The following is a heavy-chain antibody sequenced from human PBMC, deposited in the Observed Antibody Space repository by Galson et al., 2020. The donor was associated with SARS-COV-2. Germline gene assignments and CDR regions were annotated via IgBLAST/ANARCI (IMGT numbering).Heavy chain of an antibody. V-gene: IGHV3-30*04. D-gene: IGHD2-21*02. CDR3: ATDAMGVGANCGGDCYWGYFQH. Sequence: GESLKISCAASGFTFSNYAMHWVRQAPGKGLEWVAVVSYDGSNKYYADSVKGRFTISRDKSKNTVYLQVNSLRAEDTAVYYCATDAMGVGANCGGDCYWGYFQHWGQGTQVTVSS. CDR2: VSYDGSNK. J-gene: IGHJ1*01. CDR1: GFTFSNYA.